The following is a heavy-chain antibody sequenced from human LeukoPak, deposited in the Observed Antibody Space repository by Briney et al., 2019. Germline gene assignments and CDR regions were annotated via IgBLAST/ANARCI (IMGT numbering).Heavy chain of an antibody. CDR1: GFTFSSYE. J-gene: IGHJ4*02. Sequence: GXXLRLSCAASGFTFSSYEMNWVRQAPGKGLEWVSYISSSGSTIYYADYVKGRFTISRDNAKNSLYLQMNSLRAEDTAVYYCARGGPKRIYYFDYWGQGTLVTVSS. V-gene: IGHV3-48*03. D-gene: IGHD2-15*01. CDR3: ARGGPKRIYYFDY. CDR2: ISSSGSTI.